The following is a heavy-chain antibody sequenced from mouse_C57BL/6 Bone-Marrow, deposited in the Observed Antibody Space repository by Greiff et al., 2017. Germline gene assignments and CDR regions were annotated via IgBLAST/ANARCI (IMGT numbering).Heavy chain of an antibody. CDR2: ISDGGSYT. D-gene: IGHD2-1*01. Sequence: EVQLVESGGGLVKPGGSLKLSCAASGFTFSSYAMSWVRQTPEKRLEWVATISDGGSYTYYPDNVKGRFTISIDNAKNNLYLQMSHLKSEDTAMYYCARDGNPFDYWGQGTTLTGSS. CDR3: ARDGNPFDY. CDR1: GFTFSSYA. J-gene: IGHJ2*01. V-gene: IGHV5-4*01.